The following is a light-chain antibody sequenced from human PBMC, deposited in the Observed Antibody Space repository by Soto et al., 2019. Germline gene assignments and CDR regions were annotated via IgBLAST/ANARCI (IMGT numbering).Light chain of an antibody. V-gene: IGLV1-44*01. CDR2: SSD. Sequence: QLVLTQPPSASGTPGQRVTISCSGSSSNIGSNTVNWYQQLPGTAPKLVIHSSDQRPSGVPDRFSGSQSGTSASLAISGLQSEDEADYYCAAWDDSLNVVVFGGGTQLTVL. CDR3: AAWDDSLNVVV. CDR1: SSNIGSNT. J-gene: IGLJ3*02.